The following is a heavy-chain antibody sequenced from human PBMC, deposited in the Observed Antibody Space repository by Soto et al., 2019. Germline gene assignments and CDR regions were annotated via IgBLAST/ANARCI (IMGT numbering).Heavy chain of an antibody. Sequence: SRYGWRWDRQTPGKGLEWVSAISGSGDATYYADSVKGRFSISRDNSKNTLFLQMNSLKADDTAVFYCAIPQGLEVTGPDYWAQGALVTGSS. CDR3: AIPQGLEVTGPDY. CDR2: ISGSGDAT. V-gene: IGHV3-23*01. CDR1: SRYG. J-gene: IGHJ4*02. D-gene: IGHD2-21*02.